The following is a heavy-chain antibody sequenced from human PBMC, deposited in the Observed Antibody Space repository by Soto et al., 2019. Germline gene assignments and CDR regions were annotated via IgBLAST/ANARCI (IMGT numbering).Heavy chain of an antibody. CDR2: IYPGDSDT. D-gene: IGHD3-10*01. Sequence: GESLKISCKGSGYSFTSYWIGWVRQMPGKGLEWMGIIYPGDSDTRYSPSFQGQVTISADKSISTAYLQWSSLKASDTAMYYCASPVLLWFGELPSAFDIWGQGTMVTVSS. V-gene: IGHV5-51*01. CDR1: GYSFTSYW. J-gene: IGHJ3*02. CDR3: ASPVLLWFGELPSAFDI.